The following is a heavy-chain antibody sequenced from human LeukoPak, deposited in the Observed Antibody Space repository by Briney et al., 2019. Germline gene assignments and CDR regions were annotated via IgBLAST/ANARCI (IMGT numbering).Heavy chain of an antibody. CDR1: GFTFSSYS. D-gene: IGHD1-26*01. CDR3: ARDMGELLYYYYYYMDV. CDR2: ISSSSSTI. Sequence: GGSLRLSCPASGFTFSSYSMNWVRQAPGKGLEWVSYISSSSSTIYYADSVKGRFTISRDNAKNPLYLQMNSLRAEDTAVYYCARDMGELLYYYYYYMDVWGKGTTVTVSS. J-gene: IGHJ6*03. V-gene: IGHV3-48*01.